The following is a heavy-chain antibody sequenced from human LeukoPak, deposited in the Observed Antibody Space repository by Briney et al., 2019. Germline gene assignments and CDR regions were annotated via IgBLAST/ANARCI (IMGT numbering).Heavy chain of an antibody. Sequence: GGSLRLSCAVSGFTFSSYTMNWVRQAPGKGLEWVSSISSSGNYIYQADSLKGRFTISRDNAKNSLYLQMNSLRAEDRAVYYCARGGAGYYFDHWGQGTLVAVSS. CDR2: ISSSGNYI. V-gene: IGHV3-21*01. CDR1: GFTFSSYT. J-gene: IGHJ4*02. D-gene: IGHD6-19*01. CDR3: ARGGAGYYFDH.